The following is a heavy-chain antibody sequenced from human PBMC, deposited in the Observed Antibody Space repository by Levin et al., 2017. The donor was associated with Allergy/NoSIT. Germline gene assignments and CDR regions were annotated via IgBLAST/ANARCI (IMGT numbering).Heavy chain of an antibody. CDR2: ISWNSDSI. CDR1: GFTFDDYA. J-gene: IGHJ6*02. CDR3: AKDFQRFYYGMDV. Sequence: SLKISCAASGFTFDDYAMHWVRQAPGKGLEWVSGISWNSDSIDYADSVKGRFTISRDNAKNSLYLQMNSLRAEDTALYYCAKDFQRFYYGMDVWGQGTTVTVSS. V-gene: IGHV3-9*01. D-gene: IGHD3-16*01.